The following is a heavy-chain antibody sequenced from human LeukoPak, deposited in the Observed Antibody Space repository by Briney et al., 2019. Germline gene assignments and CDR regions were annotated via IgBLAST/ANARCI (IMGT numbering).Heavy chain of an antibody. CDR2: ISYDGSNK. J-gene: IGHJ3*02. Sequence: GGSLRLSCAASGFTFSSYAMHWVRQAPGKGLEWVAVISYDGSNKYYADSVKGRFTISRDNSKNTLYLQMNSLRAEDTAVYYCAREGPYYPDAFDIWGQGTMVTVSS. V-gene: IGHV3-30-3*01. D-gene: IGHD3-10*01. CDR1: GFTFSSYA. CDR3: AREGPYYPDAFDI.